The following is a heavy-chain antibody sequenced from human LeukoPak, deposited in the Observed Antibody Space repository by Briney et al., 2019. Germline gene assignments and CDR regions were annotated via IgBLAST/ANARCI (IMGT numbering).Heavy chain of an antibody. CDR1: GFTFSDYA. J-gene: IGHJ4*02. V-gene: IGHV3-49*03. CDR2: IRSETYGGTT. CDR3: TRDPAGYAYGYSFFDY. D-gene: IGHD3-22*01. Sequence: GGSLRLSCTASGFTFSDYAMSWFRQAPGKGLEWVGFIRSETYGGTTEYAASVKGRFSISRDDSKSIAYLQMNSLKTEDTAVYFCTRDPAGYAYGYSFFDYWGQGTLVTVSS.